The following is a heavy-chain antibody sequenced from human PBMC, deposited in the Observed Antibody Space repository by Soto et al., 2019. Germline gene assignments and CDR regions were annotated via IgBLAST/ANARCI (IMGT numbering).Heavy chain of an antibody. D-gene: IGHD3-10*01. CDR1: GFTFSSYA. CDR3: AKEHLDYYGSGTRRQRYYYYGMDV. Sequence: GGSLRLSCAASGFTFSSYAMSWVRQAPGKGLEWVSAISGSGGSTYYADSVKGRFTISRDNSKNTLYLQMNSLRAEDTAVYYCAKEHLDYYGSGTRRQRYYYYGMDVWGQGTTVTVSS. CDR2: ISGSGGST. J-gene: IGHJ6*02. V-gene: IGHV3-23*01.